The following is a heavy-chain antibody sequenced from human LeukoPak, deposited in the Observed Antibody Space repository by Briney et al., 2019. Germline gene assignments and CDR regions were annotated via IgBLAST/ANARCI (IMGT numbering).Heavy chain of an antibody. CDR3: ARGRSWFDP. CDR2: INYSGTT. V-gene: IGHV4-39*07. CDR1: GESIISSSYY. J-gene: IGHJ5*02. Sequence: SETLSLTCSVSGESIISSSYYWGWIRQPPGKGLEWIATINYSGTTHYNPSLKSRVTMSEDTSKKQFSLKLSSMTAADTAIYYCARGRSWFDPWGQGTLVTVSS.